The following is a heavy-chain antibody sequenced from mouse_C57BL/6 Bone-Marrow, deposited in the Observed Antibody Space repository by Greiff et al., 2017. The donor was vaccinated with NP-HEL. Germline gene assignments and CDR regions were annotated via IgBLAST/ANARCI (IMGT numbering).Heavy chain of an antibody. CDR1: GFSLSTFGMG. Sequence: QVQLKESGPGILQPSQTLSLTCSFSGFSLSTFGMGVGWIRQPSGKGLEWLAHIWWDDDKYYNPALKSRLTISKATSKNQVFLKIANVDTADTASYYCARIRDTTVGYWYFDVWGTGTTVTVSS. D-gene: IGHD1-1*01. V-gene: IGHV8-8*01. CDR3: ARIRDTTVGYWYFDV. CDR2: IWWDDDK. J-gene: IGHJ1*03.